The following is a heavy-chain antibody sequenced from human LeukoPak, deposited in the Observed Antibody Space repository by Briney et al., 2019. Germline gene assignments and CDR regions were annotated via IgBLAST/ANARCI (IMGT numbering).Heavy chain of an antibody. Sequence: GGSLRLSCAASGFIFSSKSMSWVRQAPGKGLEWVSYISYGSGTIYYADSVKGRFTISRDNAKNSLYLQMNSLRDEDTAVYYCARGYCSGGSCYSDYWGQGTLVTVSS. CDR2: ISYGSGTI. CDR1: GFIFSSKS. V-gene: IGHV3-48*02. D-gene: IGHD2-15*01. CDR3: ARGYCSGGSCYSDY. J-gene: IGHJ4*02.